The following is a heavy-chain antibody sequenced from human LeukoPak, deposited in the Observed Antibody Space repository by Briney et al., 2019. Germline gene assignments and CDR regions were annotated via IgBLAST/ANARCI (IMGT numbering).Heavy chain of an antibody. V-gene: IGHV3-48*02. CDR2: IDPTGRSV. Sequence: GGSLRLSCAASGFSFSSYGMNWVRQALAQGLEWVSYIDPTGRSVYYADSVKGRFTVSRDNANHSVFLQMNSLRDDDTAVYFCARKLALWGQGTLVTVSS. J-gene: IGHJ4*02. CDR3: ARKLAL. CDR1: GFSFSSYG.